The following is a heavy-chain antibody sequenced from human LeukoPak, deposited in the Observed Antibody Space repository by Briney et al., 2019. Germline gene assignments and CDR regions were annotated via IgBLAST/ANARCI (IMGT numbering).Heavy chain of an antibody. CDR3: ARDYKYAFDN. D-gene: IGHD5-24*01. V-gene: IGHV3-48*01. Sequence: PGGSLRLSCAASGFTFSDYSMNWVRQAPGRGLEWISYIGIDSGNTNYADSVKGRFTISGDKAKNSLYLQMNSLRLEDTAVYYCARDYKYAFDNWGQGTLVTVSS. J-gene: IGHJ4*02. CDR2: IGIDSGNT. CDR1: GFTFSDYS.